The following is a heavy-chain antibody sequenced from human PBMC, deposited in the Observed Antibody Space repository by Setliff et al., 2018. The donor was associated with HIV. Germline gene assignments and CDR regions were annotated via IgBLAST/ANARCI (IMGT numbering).Heavy chain of an antibody. Sequence: PGGSLRLSCAASGFTFSSYAISWVRQAPGKGLEWVGRIKSKSDGGTTDYAAPVKAKFTISRDDSKNTLYLQMNSLKTDDTAVYYCTGSQYCSGGSCYHNFDYWGQGTLVTVSS. V-gene: IGHV3-15*01. D-gene: IGHD2-15*01. CDR2: IKSKSDGGTT. J-gene: IGHJ4*02. CDR1: GFTFSSYA. CDR3: TGSQYCSGGSCYHNFDY.